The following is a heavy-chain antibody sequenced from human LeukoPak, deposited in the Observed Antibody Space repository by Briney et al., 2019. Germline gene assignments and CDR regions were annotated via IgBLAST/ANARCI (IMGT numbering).Heavy chain of an antibody. CDR2: ISSSSSTI. Sequence: PGGSLRLSCAASGFTFSSYSMNWVRQAPGKGLEWVSYISSSSSTIYYADSVKGRFTISRDNAKNSLYLQMNSLRADDTAVYYCARDRLRASGYDFDYWGQGTLVTVSS. D-gene: IGHD5-12*01. V-gene: IGHV3-48*01. CDR1: GFTFSSYS. J-gene: IGHJ4*02. CDR3: ARDRLRASGYDFDY.